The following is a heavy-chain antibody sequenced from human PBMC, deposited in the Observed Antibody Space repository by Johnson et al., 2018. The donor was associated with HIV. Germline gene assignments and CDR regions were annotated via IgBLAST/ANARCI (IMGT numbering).Heavy chain of an antibody. V-gene: IGHV3-43D*03. CDR1: GFTFDDYA. CDR3: ARDGTFGYGDYVGRAFEM. J-gene: IGHJ3*02. Sequence: VQLVESGGGVVQPGRSLRLSCAASGFTFDDYAMHWVRQAPGKGLEWVSLISWDGGSTYYADSVKGRFTITRDNSKNTLYLQMNSLRAEDTAVYYCARDGTFGYGDYVGRAFEMWGQGTMVTVSS. D-gene: IGHD4-17*01. CDR2: ISWDGGST.